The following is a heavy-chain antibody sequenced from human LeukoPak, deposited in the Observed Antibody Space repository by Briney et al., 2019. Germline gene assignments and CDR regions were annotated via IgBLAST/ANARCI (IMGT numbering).Heavy chain of an antibody. Sequence: PGGSLRLSCAASGFTFSSYGMHWVRQAPGKGLEWVAVISYDESDKHYVDSVKGRFTISRDNSKNTLSLQMNSLRPEDTAVYYCAKGYSYLDYWGQGTLVTVSS. J-gene: IGHJ4*02. V-gene: IGHV3-30*18. CDR2: ISYDESDK. CDR3: AKGYSYLDY. CDR1: GFTFSSYG. D-gene: IGHD5-18*01.